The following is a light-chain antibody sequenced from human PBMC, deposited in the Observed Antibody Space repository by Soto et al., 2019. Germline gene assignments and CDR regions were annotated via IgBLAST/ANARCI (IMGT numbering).Light chain of an antibody. V-gene: IGLV2-14*01. CDR2: EVS. Sequence: QSVLTQPASVSGSPGQSITISCTGTSSDIGTYNSVSWYQQHPGKAPKLLISEVSNRPSGVSNRFSGSKSGNTASLTISGLQGEDEADYYCSSYTNGSPYVFGTGTKVTVL. CDR3: SSYTNGSPYV. CDR1: SSDIGTYNS. J-gene: IGLJ1*01.